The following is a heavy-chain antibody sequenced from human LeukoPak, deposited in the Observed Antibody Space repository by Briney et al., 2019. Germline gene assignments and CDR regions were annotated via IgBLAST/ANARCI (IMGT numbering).Heavy chain of an antibody. D-gene: IGHD3-16*01. V-gene: IGHV3-53*01. CDR1: GFTVSSNY. CDR2: IYSGGST. Sequence: GGSLRLSCAASGFTVSSNYMSWVRQAPGKGLEWVSVIYSGGSTYYADSVKGRFTISRDNSKNTLYLQMNSLRAEDTAVYYCARESVTLYGMDVWGQGTTVTVSS. CDR3: ARESVTLYGMDV. J-gene: IGHJ6*02.